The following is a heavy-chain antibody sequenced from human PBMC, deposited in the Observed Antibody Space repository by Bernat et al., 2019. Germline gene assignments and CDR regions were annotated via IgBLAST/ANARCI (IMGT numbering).Heavy chain of an antibody. Sequence: QLQLQESGPGLVKPSETLSLTCTVSGGSISSSSYYWGWIRQPPGKGLEWIGSIYYSGSTYYNPSLKSRVTISVDTSKNQFSLKLRSVTAADTAVYYCARTSGWYEDYWGQGTLVTVSS. CDR1: GGSISSSSYY. CDR2: IYYSGST. J-gene: IGHJ4*02. CDR3: ARTSGWYEDY. V-gene: IGHV4-39*01. D-gene: IGHD6-19*01.